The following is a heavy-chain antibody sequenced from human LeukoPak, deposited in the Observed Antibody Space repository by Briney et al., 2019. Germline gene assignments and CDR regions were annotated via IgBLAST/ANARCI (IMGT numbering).Heavy chain of an antibody. CDR3: ARLPYYYDSSGYYYFSFVY. D-gene: IGHD3-22*01. CDR2: INHSGST. V-gene: IGHV4-34*01. J-gene: IGHJ4*02. CDR1: GGSFSGYY. Sequence: PSETLSLTCAVYGGSFSGYYWSWIRQPPGKGPEWIGEINHSGSTNYNPSLKSRVTISVDTSKNQFSLKLSSVTAADTAVYYCARLPYYYDSSGYYYFSFVYWGQGTLVTVSS.